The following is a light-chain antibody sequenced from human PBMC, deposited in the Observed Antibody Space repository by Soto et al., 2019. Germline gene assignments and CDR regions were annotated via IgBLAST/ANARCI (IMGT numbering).Light chain of an antibody. CDR1: SSNIARNT. CDR3: ATWDDSLNGRV. Sequence: QSVLTQPPSASGTPGQRVSIYCSGSSSNIARNTINWYQHLPGTAPKLLIYSNNQRHSGVPDRFSASKSGTSASLAISGLQSEDEADYYCATWDDSLNGRVFGGGTKVTVL. V-gene: IGLV1-44*01. J-gene: IGLJ3*02. CDR2: SNN.